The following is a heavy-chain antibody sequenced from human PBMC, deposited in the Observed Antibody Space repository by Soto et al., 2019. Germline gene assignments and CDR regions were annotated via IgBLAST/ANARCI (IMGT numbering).Heavy chain of an antibody. D-gene: IGHD3-3*01. V-gene: IGHV1-3*01. CDR2: INAGNGNT. CDR3: ASSATLRFLEWLRAAFDI. J-gene: IGHJ3*02. Sequence: ASVKVSCKASGSTFTSYAMHWVGHAPGQRLEWMGGINAGNGNTKYSQKFQGRVTITRDTCASTGYMELSSLRSEDTAVYYCASSATLRFLEWLRAAFDIWGQGTMVTVAS. CDR1: GSTFTSYA.